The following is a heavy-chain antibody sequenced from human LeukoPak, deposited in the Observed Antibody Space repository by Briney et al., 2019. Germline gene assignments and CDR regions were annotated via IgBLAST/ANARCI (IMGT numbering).Heavy chain of an antibody. D-gene: IGHD3-3*01. V-gene: IGHV1-18*01. Sequence: ASVKVSCKASGYTFTSYGISWVRQAPGQGLEWMGWISAYNGNTNYAQKLQGRVTMTTDTSTSTAYMELRSLRSDDTAVYYCARGFADLWSGYWFDPWGQGTLVTVSS. CDR3: ARGFADLWSGYWFDP. J-gene: IGHJ5*02. CDR1: GYTFTSYG. CDR2: ISAYNGNT.